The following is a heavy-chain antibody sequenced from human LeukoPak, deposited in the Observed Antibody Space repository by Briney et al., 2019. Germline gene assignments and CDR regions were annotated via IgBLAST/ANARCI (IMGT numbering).Heavy chain of an antibody. J-gene: IGHJ5*02. Sequence: ASVKVSCKASGGTFSSYAISWVRQAPGQGLEWMGGIIPIFGTANYAQKFQGRVTITADKSTSTAYMELSSLRSEDTAVYYCAGSKSSIAARGFLKLGWFDPWGQGTLVTVSS. D-gene: IGHD6-6*01. V-gene: IGHV1-69*06. CDR3: AGSKSSIAARGFLKLGWFDP. CDR1: GGTFSSYA. CDR2: IIPIFGTA.